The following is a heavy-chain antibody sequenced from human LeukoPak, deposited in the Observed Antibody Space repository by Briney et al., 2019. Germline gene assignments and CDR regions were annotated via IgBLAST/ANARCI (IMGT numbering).Heavy chain of an antibody. CDR3: ARAPGYYDSSGYFDY. D-gene: IGHD3-22*01. CDR1: GGTFSSYA. J-gene: IGHJ4*02. V-gene: IGHV1-69*13. Sequence: SVTVSCTASGGTFSSYAISWVRQAPGQGLEWMGGIIPIFGTANYAQKFQGRVTITADESTSTAYMELSSLRSEDTAVYYCARAPGYYDSSGYFDYWGQGTLVTVSS. CDR2: IIPIFGTA.